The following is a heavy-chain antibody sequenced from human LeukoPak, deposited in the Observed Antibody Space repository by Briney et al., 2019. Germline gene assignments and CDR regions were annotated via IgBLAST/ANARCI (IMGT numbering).Heavy chain of an antibody. Sequence: GGSLRLSCAASGFTFDDYAMHRVRQAPGKGLEWVSGISWNSGSIGYADSVKGRFTISRDNAKNSLYLQMNSLRAEDTALYYCAKDATYSSSWFTFDYWGQGTLVTVSS. CDR3: AKDATYSSSWFTFDY. D-gene: IGHD6-13*01. J-gene: IGHJ4*02. CDR1: GFTFDDYA. CDR2: ISWNSGSI. V-gene: IGHV3-9*01.